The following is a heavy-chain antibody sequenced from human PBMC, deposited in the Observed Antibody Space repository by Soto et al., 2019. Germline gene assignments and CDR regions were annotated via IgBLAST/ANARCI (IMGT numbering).Heavy chain of an antibody. CDR1: GFTFSSYG. CDR2: IWYDGSNK. V-gene: IGHV3-33*01. D-gene: IGHD5-12*01. CDR3: AREVATIFVRYGMDV. J-gene: IGHJ6*02. Sequence: GGSLRLSCAASGFTFSSYGMHWVRQAPGKGLEWVAVIWYDGSNKYYADSVKGRFTISRDNSKNTLYLQMNSLRAEDTAVYYCAREVATIFVRYGMDVWGQGTTVTVSS.